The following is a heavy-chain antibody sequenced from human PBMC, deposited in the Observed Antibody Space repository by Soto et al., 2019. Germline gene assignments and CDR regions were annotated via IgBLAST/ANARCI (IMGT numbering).Heavy chain of an antibody. CDR2: INHSGST. CDR3: ARGSAYYYFWSGSPAARGMDV. V-gene: IGHV4-34*01. J-gene: IGHJ6*02. CDR1: GGSFSGYY. Sequence: QVQLQQWGAGLLKPSETLSLTCAVYGGSFSGYYWSWIRQPPGKGLEWIGEINHSGSTNYNPSLKSLVTISVDTSQNQFSLKLSSVTAADTAVYYCARGSAYYYFWSGSPAARGMDVWGQGTTVTVSS. D-gene: IGHD3-3*01.